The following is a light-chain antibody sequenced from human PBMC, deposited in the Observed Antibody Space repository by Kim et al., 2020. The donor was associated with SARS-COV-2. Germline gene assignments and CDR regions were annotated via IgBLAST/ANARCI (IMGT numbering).Light chain of an antibody. CDR3: NSRDSSGNHVL. CDR2: GDK. Sequence: ALGQTVTITCQGDSLRGYYASWFRQKSGQAPIRVIYGDKNRPSGIPDRFSGSGSGNTASLTITGAQAEDEADYYCNSRDSSGNHVLFGGGTQLTVL. V-gene: IGLV3-19*01. CDR1: SLRGYY. J-gene: IGLJ3*02.